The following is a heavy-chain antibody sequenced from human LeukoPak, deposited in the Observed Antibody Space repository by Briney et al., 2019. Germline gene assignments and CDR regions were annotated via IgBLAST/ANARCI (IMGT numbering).Heavy chain of an antibody. J-gene: IGHJ5*02. CDR2: ISSNNGYI. V-gene: IGHV3-21*01. D-gene: IGHD6-19*01. Sequence: PGGSLRLSCAASAFTFSTSTMNWVRQAPGKGLEWVSSISSNNGYIYYADSVKGRFTISRDNAKNSLYLQMNSLRAEDTAVYYCVRIPNSAGFPNWFDPWGQGTLVTVSS. CDR1: AFTFSTST. CDR3: VRIPNSAGFPNWFDP.